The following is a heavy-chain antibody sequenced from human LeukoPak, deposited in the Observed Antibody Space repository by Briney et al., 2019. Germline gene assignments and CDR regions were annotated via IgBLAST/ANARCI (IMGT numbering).Heavy chain of an antibody. D-gene: IGHD6-6*01. Sequence: SETLSLTCAVYGGSFSGYYWSWIRQPPGKGLEWIGEINHSGSTNYNPSLESRVTISVDTSKNQFSLKLSSVTAADTAVYYCARGLIAAHRDDYFDYWGQGTLVTVSS. CDR1: GGSFSGYY. V-gene: IGHV4-34*01. J-gene: IGHJ4*02. CDR2: INHSGST. CDR3: ARGLIAAHRDDYFDY.